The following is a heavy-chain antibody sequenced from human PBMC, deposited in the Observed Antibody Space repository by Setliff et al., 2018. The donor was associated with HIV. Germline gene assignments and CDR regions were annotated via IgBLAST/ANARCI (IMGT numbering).Heavy chain of an antibody. CDR2: INSGSNYI. Sequence: WGSLRLSCAASGFTLSDHYMDWVRQAPGKGLEWISSINSGSNYIYYTDSVKGRFIISRDNAKKSLFLQMSSLRAEDTAVYYCVRALSGGYCSGGNCFPFDFWGQGTLVTAPQ. D-gene: IGHD2-15*01. V-gene: IGHV3-21*01. CDR1: GFTLSDHY. J-gene: IGHJ4*02. CDR3: VRALSGGYCSGGNCFPFDF.